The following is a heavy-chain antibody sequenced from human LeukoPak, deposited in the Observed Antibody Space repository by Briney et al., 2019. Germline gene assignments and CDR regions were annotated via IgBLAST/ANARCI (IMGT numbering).Heavy chain of an antibody. V-gene: IGHV5-51*01. Sequence: PGESLTLFCKGSGYRHNNYWIVWVREMPGKGLEWMGIFYPGESDTRYSPSFQGQVPLSAVKSISTAYLQWSSLKASDTAMYYCARPGSGSYWYFDRWGRGTLVTAAS. CDR1: GYRHNNYW. CDR2: FYPGESDT. D-gene: IGHD3-10*01. CDR3: ARPGSGSYWYFDR. J-gene: IGHJ2*01.